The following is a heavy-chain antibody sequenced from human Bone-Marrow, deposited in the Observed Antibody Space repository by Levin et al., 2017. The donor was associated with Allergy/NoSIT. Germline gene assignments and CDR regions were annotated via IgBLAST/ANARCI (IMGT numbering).Heavy chain of an antibody. J-gene: IGHJ4*02. Sequence: ASVKVSCKASGYTFTSYGINWVRQAPGQGLEWMGWISAYNGITNYAQKLQGRVTMTTDTSASTAYMELRSLRSDDTAVYSCARDSEEIAVAGTGIDYWGQGTLVTVSS. CDR1: GYTFTSYG. CDR3: ARDSEEIAVAGTGIDY. CDR2: ISAYNGIT. V-gene: IGHV1-18*01. D-gene: IGHD6-19*01.